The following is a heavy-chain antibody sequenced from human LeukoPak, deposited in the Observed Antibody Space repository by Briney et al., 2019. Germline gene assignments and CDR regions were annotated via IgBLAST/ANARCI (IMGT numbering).Heavy chain of an antibody. Sequence: GRSLRLSCAASGFTFSNAWMSWVRQAPGKGLEWVGRIKSKTDGGTTDYAAPVKGRFTISRDDSKNTLYLQMNSLKTEDTAVYYCTTEYHVLLWFGELLGALYYFDYWGQGTLVTVSS. V-gene: IGHV3-15*01. CDR3: TTEYHVLLWFGELLGALYYFDY. CDR2: IKSKTDGGTT. J-gene: IGHJ4*02. CDR1: GFTFSNAW. D-gene: IGHD3-10*01.